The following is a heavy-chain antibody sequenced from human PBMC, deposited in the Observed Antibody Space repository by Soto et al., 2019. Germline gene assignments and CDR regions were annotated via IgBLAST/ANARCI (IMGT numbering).Heavy chain of an antibody. CDR3: AHTGVAAAGPDWFDP. CDR1: GFSLSTSGVG. Sequence: QITLKESGPTLVKPTQTLTLTCTFSGFSLSTSGVGVGWIRQPPGKALECLALIYWDDDKRYSPSLKSRLTIXXDXSXXQVVLTMTNMDPVDTAAYYCAHTGVAAAGPDWFDPWGQGTLVTVSS. CDR2: IYWDDDK. D-gene: IGHD6-13*01. V-gene: IGHV2-5*02. J-gene: IGHJ5*02.